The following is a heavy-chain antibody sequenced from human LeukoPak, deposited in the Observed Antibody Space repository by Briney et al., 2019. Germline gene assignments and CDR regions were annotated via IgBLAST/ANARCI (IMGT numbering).Heavy chain of an antibody. J-gene: IGHJ4*02. D-gene: IGHD1-26*01. CDR1: GFTFSNHG. CDR2: IRSKAYGGTT. V-gene: IGHV3-49*04. CDR3: TREAVSIVVAYYFDY. Sequence: GGSLRLSCAASGFTFSNHGMNWVRQAPGKGLEWVGFIRSKAYGGTTEYAASVKGRFTISRDDSKSIAYLQMNSLKTEDTAVYYCTREAVSIVVAYYFDYWGQGTLVTVSS.